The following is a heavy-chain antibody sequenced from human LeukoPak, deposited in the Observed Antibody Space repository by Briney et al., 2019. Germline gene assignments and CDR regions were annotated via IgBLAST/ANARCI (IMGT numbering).Heavy chain of an antibody. CDR2: IYTSGST. V-gene: IGHV4-61*02. Sequence: PSETLSLTCTVSGGSISSGSYYWSWIRLPAGKGLEWIGRIYTSGSTNYNPSLKSRVTISVDTSKNQFSLKLSSVTAADTAVYYCARGYSSSWHGDWFDPWGQGTLVTVSS. J-gene: IGHJ5*02. CDR1: GGSISSGSYY. CDR3: ARGYSSSWHGDWFDP. D-gene: IGHD6-13*01.